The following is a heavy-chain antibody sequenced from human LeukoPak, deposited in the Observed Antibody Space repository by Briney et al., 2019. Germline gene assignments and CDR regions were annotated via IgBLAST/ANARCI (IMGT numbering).Heavy chain of an antibody. D-gene: IGHD1-26*01. CDR1: GFTFSSYS. Sequence: GGSLRLSCAASGFTFSSYSMNWVRQAPGKGLEWVSSISSSSSYIYYADSVKGRFTISRDNAKNSLYLQMNSLRAEDTAVYYCARDYSGSTIFDYWGQGTLVTVSS. CDR3: ARDYSGSTIFDY. CDR2: ISSSSSYI. J-gene: IGHJ4*02. V-gene: IGHV3-21*01.